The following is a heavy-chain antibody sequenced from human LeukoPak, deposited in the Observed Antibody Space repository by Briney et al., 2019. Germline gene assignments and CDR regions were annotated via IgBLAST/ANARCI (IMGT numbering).Heavy chain of an antibody. CDR3: AIILRLGEKVSSFDY. CDR2: IHYSGST. CDR1: GGSISSYY. V-gene: IGHV4-59*12. Sequence: SETLSLTCTVSGGSISSYYWSWIRQPPGKGLEWIGNIHYSGSTNYNPSLKSRVTISVDTSKNQFSLKLSSVTAADTAVYYCAIILRLGEKVSSFDYWGQGTLVTVSS. J-gene: IGHJ4*02. D-gene: IGHD3-16*01.